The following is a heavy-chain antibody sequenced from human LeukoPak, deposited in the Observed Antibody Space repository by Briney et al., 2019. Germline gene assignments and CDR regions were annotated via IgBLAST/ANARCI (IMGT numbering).Heavy chain of an antibody. CDR1: GFSFESYG. J-gene: IGHJ4*02. CDR2: IYWNGGTT. Sequence: PGGSLRLSCAASGFSFESYGMSWVRQVLGKGLEWVSYIYWNGGTTDYADSVKGRFTISTDNGMSSLYLQMHSLRAEDTALYYCARDYGSGSYYNGIDYWGQGTLVSVSS. V-gene: IGHV3-20*04. D-gene: IGHD3-10*01. CDR3: ARDYGSGSYYNGIDY.